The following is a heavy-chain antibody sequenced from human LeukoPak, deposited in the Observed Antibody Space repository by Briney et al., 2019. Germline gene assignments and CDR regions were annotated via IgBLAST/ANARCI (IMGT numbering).Heavy chain of an antibody. V-gene: IGHV1-18*01. Sequence: ASVKVSCKASGYTFTSYGISWVRQAPGQGLEWMGWISAYNGNTNYAQKLQGRVTMTTDISTSTAYMELRSLRSDDTAVYYCARDLGYSSSSVGDYWGQGTLVTVSS. D-gene: IGHD6-6*01. J-gene: IGHJ4*02. CDR2: ISAYNGNT. CDR3: ARDLGYSSSSVGDY. CDR1: GYTFTSYG.